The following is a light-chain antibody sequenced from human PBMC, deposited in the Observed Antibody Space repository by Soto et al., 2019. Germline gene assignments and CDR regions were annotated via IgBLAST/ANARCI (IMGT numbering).Light chain of an antibody. Sequence: QSVLTQPASVSGSPGQSITISCTGTSSGVGGYNYVSWYQQHPGKAPKLMIYDVSNRPSGVSNRFSGSKSGNTASLTISGLQAEDGADYYCSSYTSSTPYVFGTGTKVTVL. CDR3: SSYTSSTPYV. CDR2: DVS. V-gene: IGLV2-14*01. J-gene: IGLJ1*01. CDR1: SSGVGGYNY.